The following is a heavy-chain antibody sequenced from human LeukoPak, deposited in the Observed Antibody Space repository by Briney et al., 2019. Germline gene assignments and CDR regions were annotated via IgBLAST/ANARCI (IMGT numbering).Heavy chain of an antibody. CDR1: GGSISNYY. V-gene: IGHV4-59*01. Sequence: PSETLSLTCTVSGGSISNYYWSWIRQPPGKGLEWIGYIYSSGSTNCSPSLKSRVTVSVDTSKNQFSLRLSSVTSADTAVYFCARASYSSGWPTNWGQGTLVTVSS. D-gene: IGHD6-19*01. CDR3: ARASYSSGWPTN. CDR2: IYSSGST. J-gene: IGHJ4*02.